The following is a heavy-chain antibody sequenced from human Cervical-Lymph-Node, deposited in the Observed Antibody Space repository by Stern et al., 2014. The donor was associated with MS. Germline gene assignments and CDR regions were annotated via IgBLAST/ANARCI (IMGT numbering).Heavy chain of an antibody. J-gene: IGHJ6*02. Sequence: QVTLMESGPALVKPTQTLTLTCAFSGFSLDITGMGVSWIRQPPGKALEWLALFGWDDDKYYSTSLKTRLTVSKDTSKNQVVLTMTNVDPVDTATYYCARTLAATGTAYFYAMDVWGQGTTVTVSS. D-gene: IGHD6-13*01. V-gene: IGHV2-70*01. CDR2: FGWDDDK. CDR1: GFSLDITGMG. CDR3: ARTLAATGTAYFYAMDV.